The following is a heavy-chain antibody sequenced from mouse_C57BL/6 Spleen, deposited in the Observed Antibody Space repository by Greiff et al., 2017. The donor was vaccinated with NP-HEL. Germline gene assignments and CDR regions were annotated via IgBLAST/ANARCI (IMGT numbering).Heavy chain of an antibody. CDR2: IRNKANGYTT. CDR1: GFTFTDYY. CDR3: ASLYDGYYVYAMDY. D-gene: IGHD2-3*01. J-gene: IGHJ4*01. Sequence: EVQGVESGGGLVQPGGSLSLSCAASGFTFTDYYMSWVRQPPGKALEWLGFIRNKANGYTTEYSASVKGRFTISRDNSQSILYLQMNALRAEDSATYYCASLYDGYYVYAMDYWGQGTSVTVSS. V-gene: IGHV7-3*01.